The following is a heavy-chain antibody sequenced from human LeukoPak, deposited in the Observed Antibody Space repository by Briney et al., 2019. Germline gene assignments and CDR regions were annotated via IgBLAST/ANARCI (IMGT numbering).Heavy chain of an antibody. CDR3: AKDGLDCSGGSCYSRDYFDY. J-gene: IGHJ4*02. V-gene: IGHV3-7*03. CDR1: GFTFSTYW. CDR2: IKQDGTEK. D-gene: IGHD2-15*01. Sequence: GGSLRLSCAASGFTFSTYWMSWVRQAPGKGLEWVAVIKQDGTEKYYVDSVKGRFTISRDNAKNSLYLQMNSLTAEDTAVYYCAKDGLDCSGGSCYSRDYFDYWGQGTLVTVSS.